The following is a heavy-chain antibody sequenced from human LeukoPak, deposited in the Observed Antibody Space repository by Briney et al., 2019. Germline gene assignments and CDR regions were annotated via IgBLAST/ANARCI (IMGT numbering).Heavy chain of an antibody. D-gene: IGHD2-2*01. J-gene: IGHJ3*02. V-gene: IGHV3-23*01. CDR3: AKDTSSLGAFDI. Sequence: GGSLRLSCAASGFTFSSYSMNWVRQAPGKGLEWVSAISGSDSSTYYAVSVKGRFTISRDNSKNTLYLQMNSLRAEDTAVYYCAKDTSSLGAFDIWGQGTMVTVSS. CDR2: ISGSDSST. CDR1: GFTFSSYS.